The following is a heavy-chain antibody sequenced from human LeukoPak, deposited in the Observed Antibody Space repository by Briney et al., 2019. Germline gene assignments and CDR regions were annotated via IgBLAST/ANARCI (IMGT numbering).Heavy chain of an antibody. CDR1: GLTFSSYA. CDR3: AKISRSSWTQYYFDY. J-gene: IGHJ4*02. V-gene: IGHV3-23*01. D-gene: IGHD6-13*01. Sequence: PSGSLRLSCAASGLTFSSYAMSWVRQAPGKGLEWVSAISGSGGSTYYADSVKGRFTISRDNSKNTLYLQMNSLRAEDTAVYYCAKISRSSWTQYYFDYWGQGTLVTVSS. CDR2: ISGSGGST.